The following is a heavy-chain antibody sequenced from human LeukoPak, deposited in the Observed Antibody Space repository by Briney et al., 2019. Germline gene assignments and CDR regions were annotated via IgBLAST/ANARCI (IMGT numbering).Heavy chain of an antibody. CDR3: AKCGYSYGIQCYFDY. CDR1: GLTLSIYG. J-gene: IGHJ4*02. Sequence: GGSLRLSCAPSGLTLSIYGMHWVRQAPGKGLEWVAVILYDGSNKYYAHSVKGRFTISRDNSKNTLYLQMNSLRAEDTAVYYCAKCGYSYGIQCYFDYWGQGTLVTVSS. CDR2: ILYDGSNK. D-gene: IGHD5-18*01. V-gene: IGHV3-30*18.